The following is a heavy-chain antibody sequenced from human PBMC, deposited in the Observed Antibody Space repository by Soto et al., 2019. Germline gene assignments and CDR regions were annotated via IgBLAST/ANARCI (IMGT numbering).Heavy chain of an antibody. J-gene: IGHJ4*02. D-gene: IGHD3-16*02. V-gene: IGHV3-30*18. CDR3: AKEITFGGVIVIHGFDY. CDR2: ISYDGSNK. CDR1: GFTFGSYG. Sequence: PGGSLRLSCAASGFTFGSYGMHWVRQAPGKGLEWVAVISYDGSNKYYADSVKGRFTISRDNSKNTLYLQMNSLRAEDTAVYYCAKEITFGGVIVIHGFDYWGQGTLVTVSS.